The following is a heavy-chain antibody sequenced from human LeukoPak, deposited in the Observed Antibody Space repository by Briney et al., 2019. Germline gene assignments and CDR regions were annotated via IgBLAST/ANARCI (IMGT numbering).Heavy chain of an antibody. V-gene: IGHV3-23*01. CDR1: GFTFSNYA. Sequence: GGSLRLSCAASGFTFSNYAMTWVRQAPGKGLEWVSTISGSGVSTYYADSVKGRFTISRDNSKNTLYLQMNSLRAEDTAVYYCAKGSSGWFDGNWFDPWGQGTLVTVSS. D-gene: IGHD6-19*01. J-gene: IGHJ5*02. CDR2: ISGSGVST. CDR3: AKGSSGWFDGNWFDP.